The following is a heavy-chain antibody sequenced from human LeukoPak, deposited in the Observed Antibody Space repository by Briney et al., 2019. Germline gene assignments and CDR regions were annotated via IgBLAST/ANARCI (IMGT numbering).Heavy chain of an antibody. D-gene: IGHD2-2*01. CDR3: ARPVTHIVVVPAAPDY. CDR2: ISYDGSNK. CDR1: GFTFNIYG. Sequence: GGSLRLSCAASGFTFNIYGIHWVRQAPGKGLEWVAVISYDGSNKYYADSVKGRFTISRDNSKNTLYLQMNSLRAEDTAVYYCARPVTHIVVVPAAPDYWGQGTLVTVSS. J-gene: IGHJ4*02. V-gene: IGHV3-30*19.